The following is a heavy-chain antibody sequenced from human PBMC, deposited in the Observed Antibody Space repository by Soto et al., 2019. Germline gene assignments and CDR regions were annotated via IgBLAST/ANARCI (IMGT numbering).Heavy chain of an antibody. V-gene: IGHV3-23*01. Sequence: GWSLRLACASSVFTFINYAMRWVRQAPGKGLEWVSAIRGSGSSTYYADSVKGRFTISRDNSRNTLYLQMNSLRADDTALYYCARDGKDSGSGYANGGFDPWGQGTLVTVSS. CDR3: ARDGKDSGSGYANGGFDP. D-gene: IGHD2-8*01. CDR2: IRGSGSST. CDR1: VFTFINYA. J-gene: IGHJ5*02.